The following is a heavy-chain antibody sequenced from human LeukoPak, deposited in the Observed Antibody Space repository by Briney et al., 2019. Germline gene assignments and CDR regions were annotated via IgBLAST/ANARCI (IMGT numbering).Heavy chain of an antibody. CDR2: IIPIDGTA. D-gene: IGHD3-10*01. Sequence: SVKVSCKASGDTFTRCAFSWVRQAPGQGLEWMGGIIPIDGTANFGQKFQGRVTITADESTSTAYMELSSLRSEDTAIYYCARDPGAPVRAFDVWGQGTMVTVSS. CDR1: GDTFTRCA. V-gene: IGHV1-69*13. J-gene: IGHJ3*01. CDR3: ARDPGAPVRAFDV.